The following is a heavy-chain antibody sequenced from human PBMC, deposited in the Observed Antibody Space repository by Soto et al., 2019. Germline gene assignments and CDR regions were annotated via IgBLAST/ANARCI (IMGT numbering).Heavy chain of an antibody. CDR3: ARTFLGWFGELESRNLNDY. CDR2: ISAYNGNT. Sequence: ASVKVSCKASGYTFTSYGISWVRQAPGQGLEWMGWISAYNGNTNYAQKLQGRVTMTTDTSTSTAYMELRSLRSDDTAVYYCARTFLGWFGELESRNLNDYWGQGTLVTVSS. J-gene: IGHJ4*02. D-gene: IGHD3-10*01. CDR1: GYTFTSYG. V-gene: IGHV1-18*01.